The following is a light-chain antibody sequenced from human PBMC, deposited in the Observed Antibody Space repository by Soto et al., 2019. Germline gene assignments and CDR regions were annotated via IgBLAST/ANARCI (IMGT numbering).Light chain of an antibody. CDR1: QSVSSN. CDR2: GAS. CDR3: QHYNNWPPWT. J-gene: IGKJ1*01. V-gene: IGKV3-15*01. Sequence: IELTQSAATMSVSPGERATLSCRASQSVSSNLAWYQQKPGQAPRLLIYGASTRATGIPARFSGSGSGTEFTLTISSLQSEDFAVYYCQHYNNWPPWTFGEGTKVDI.